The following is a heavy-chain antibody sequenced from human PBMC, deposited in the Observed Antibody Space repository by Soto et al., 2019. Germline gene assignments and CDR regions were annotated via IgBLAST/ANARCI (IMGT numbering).Heavy chain of an antibody. CDR3: ARTKGERRYYGSGNYLYYYYYMDV. J-gene: IGHJ6*03. CDR2: IYYSGST. V-gene: IGHV4-59*01. Sequence: SETLSLTCTVSGGSISNYYWSWIRQPPGKGLEWIGYIYYSGSTNYNPSLKSRVTITVERSKNRFSLKLRSVTAADPAGDYCARTKGERRYYGSGNYLYYYYYMDVWGKGTTVTVSS. CDR1: GGSISNYY. D-gene: IGHD3-10*01.